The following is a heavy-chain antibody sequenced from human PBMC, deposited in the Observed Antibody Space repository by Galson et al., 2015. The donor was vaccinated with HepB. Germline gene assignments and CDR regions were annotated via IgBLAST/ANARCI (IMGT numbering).Heavy chain of an antibody. D-gene: IGHD2-15*01. J-gene: IGHJ4*02. CDR3: SRGSGGLDS. Sequence: SLRLSCAASGFTFSNFWMHWVRQVPGKGPVWVSHIDNDGTGTSYVDSVKGRFTISRDNAKNTLYLQMNSLRAEDTAAYYCSRGSGGLDSWGQGVQVTVSS. V-gene: IGHV3-74*01. CDR1: GFTFSNFW. CDR2: IDNDGTGT.